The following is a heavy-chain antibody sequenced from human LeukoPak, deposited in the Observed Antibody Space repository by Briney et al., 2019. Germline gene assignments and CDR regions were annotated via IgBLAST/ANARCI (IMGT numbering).Heavy chain of an antibody. Sequence: SETLSLTCAVYGGSFSGYYWSWIRQPPGNGLEWIGYIYYSGSANYNPSLKSRVTISVDTSKNHFSLKLSSVTAADTAVYYCARQWGRLGFDYWGQGTLVTVSS. CDR3: ARQWGRLGFDY. J-gene: IGHJ4*02. CDR2: IYYSGSA. CDR1: GGSFSGYY. D-gene: IGHD6-19*01. V-gene: IGHV4-59*01.